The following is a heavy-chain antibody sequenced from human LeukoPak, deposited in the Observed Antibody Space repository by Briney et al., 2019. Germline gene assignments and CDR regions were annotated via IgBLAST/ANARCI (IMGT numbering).Heavy chain of an antibody. CDR3: AKPRGNGWDAFDV. CDR2: ISGSGDST. V-gene: IGHV3-23*01. J-gene: IGHJ3*01. CDR1: GFIFTSYA. D-gene: IGHD6-19*01. Sequence: PGGSLRLSCAASGFIFTSYAMSWVRQAPGKGLEWVAAISGSGDSTYYADSAKGRFTISRDNSKNTVHLQTNSLRAEDTAVYYCAKPRGNGWDAFDVWGQGTMVTVSS.